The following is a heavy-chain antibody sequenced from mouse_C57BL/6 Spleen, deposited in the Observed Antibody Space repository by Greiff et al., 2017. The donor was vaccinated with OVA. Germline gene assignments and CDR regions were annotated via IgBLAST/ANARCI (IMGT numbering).Heavy chain of an antibody. D-gene: IGHD1-1*01. J-gene: IGHJ2*01. CDR2: IYPGDGDT. Sequence: VQLQQSGAELVKPGASVKISCKASGYAFSSYWMNWVKQRPGQGLEWIGQIYPGDGDTNYNGKFKGKATLTADKSSSTAYMQLSSLTSEDSAVDFCARWTYYYGSSSFDYWGQGTTLTVSS. CDR3: ARWTYYYGSSSFDY. V-gene: IGHV1-80*01. CDR1: GYAFSSYW.